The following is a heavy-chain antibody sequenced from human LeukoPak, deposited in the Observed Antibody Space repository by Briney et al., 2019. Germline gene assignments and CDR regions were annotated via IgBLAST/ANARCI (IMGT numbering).Heavy chain of an antibody. Sequence: PSETLSLTCTVSGGSISSYYWSWIRQPPGKGLEWIGYIYYSGSTNYNPSLKSRVTISVDTSKNQSSLKLSSVTAADTAVYYCARMNSLWFGELLVYYYMDVWGKGTTVTVSS. CDR1: GGSISSYY. V-gene: IGHV4-59*01. J-gene: IGHJ6*03. CDR2: IYYSGST. D-gene: IGHD3-10*01. CDR3: ARMNSLWFGELLVYYYMDV.